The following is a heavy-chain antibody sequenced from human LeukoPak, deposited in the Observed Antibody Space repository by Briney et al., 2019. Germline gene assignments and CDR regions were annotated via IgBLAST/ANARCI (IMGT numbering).Heavy chain of an antibody. CDR3: ARGRGRYYYDSSGCDY. V-gene: IGHV4-34*01. CDR1: GGSFSGYY. CDR2: INHSGST. Sequence: SETLSLTCAVYGGSFSGYYWSWIRQPPGKGLEWIGEINHSGSTNYNPSLKSRVTISVDTSKNQFSLKLSSVTAADTAVYYCARGRGRYYYDSSGCDYWGQGTLVTVSS. D-gene: IGHD3-22*01. J-gene: IGHJ4*02.